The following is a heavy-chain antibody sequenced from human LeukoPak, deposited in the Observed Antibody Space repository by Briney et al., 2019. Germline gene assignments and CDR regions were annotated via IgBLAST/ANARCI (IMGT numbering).Heavy chain of an antibody. D-gene: IGHD2-2*02. CDR2: IRTKSNSYTT. CDR3: TKYPQSGPNYYYFYMDV. CDR1: GFSFSGSD. J-gene: IGHJ6*03. V-gene: IGHV3-73*01. Sequence: GGSLRLSCVASGFSFSGSDMHWVRQASGKGLEWVGHIRTKSNSYTTAYAASVKGRFTISRDDSKNTAYLQMNSLKTEDTAVYYCTKYPQSGPNYYYFYMDVWGKGTTVTVSS.